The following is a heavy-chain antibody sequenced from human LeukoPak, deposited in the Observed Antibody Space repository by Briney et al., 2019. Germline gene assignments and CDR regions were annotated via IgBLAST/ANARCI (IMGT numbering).Heavy chain of an antibody. CDR2: ISSSRSYI. CDR3: ARVRSGIDM. J-gene: IGHJ3*02. CDR1: GFTFSSYS. D-gene: IGHD3-10*01. V-gene: IGHV3-21*01. Sequence: AGGSLRLSCAASGFTFSSYSMNWVRQAPGKGLEWVSSISSSRSYIYYADSVKGRFTISRDSAKKSLYLQMNSLRAEDTGLYYCARVRSGIDMWGQGTMVTVAS.